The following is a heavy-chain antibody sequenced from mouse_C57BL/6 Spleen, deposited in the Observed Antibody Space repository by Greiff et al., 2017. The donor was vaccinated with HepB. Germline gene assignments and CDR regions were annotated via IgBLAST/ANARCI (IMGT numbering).Heavy chain of an antibody. Sequence: QVQLQQSGPGLVQPSQSLSITCTVSGFSLTSYGVHWVRQSPGKGLEWLGVIWSGGSTDYNAAFISRLSISKDNSKSQVFFKMNSLQADDTAIYYCARPYYDYDGFAYWGQGTLVTVSA. CDR2: IWSGGST. CDR3: ARPYYDYDGFAY. J-gene: IGHJ3*01. V-gene: IGHV2-2*01. D-gene: IGHD2-4*01. CDR1: GFSLTSYG.